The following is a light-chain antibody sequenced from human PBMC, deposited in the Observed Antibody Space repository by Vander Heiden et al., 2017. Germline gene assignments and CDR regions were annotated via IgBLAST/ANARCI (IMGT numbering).Light chain of an antibody. CDR3: QQYNSYPYT. J-gene: IGKJ2*01. CDR1: QSIRTW. V-gene: IGKV1-5*03. CDR2: KAS. Sequence: DIQMTQSPSTLSASVGDRVTITCRASQSIRTWLAWHQQKPGKAPKLLIYKASDLESGVPSRFSGSGSGTELTLTISSLQPDDFASYYCQQYNSYPYTFGQGTKLEIK.